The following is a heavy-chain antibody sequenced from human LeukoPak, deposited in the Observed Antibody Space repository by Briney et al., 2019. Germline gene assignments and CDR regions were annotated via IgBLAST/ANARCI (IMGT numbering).Heavy chain of an antibody. Sequence: ASVKVSCKASGYTFTSYGISWVRQAPGQGLEWMGWISAYNGNTNYAQKLQGRVTMTTDTSTSTAYMELRSLRSDDTAVYYCARDPPPNYDFWSGSRTVYYFDYWGQGTLVTVSS. CDR3: ARDPPPNYDFWSGSRTVYYFDY. CDR1: GYTFTSYG. V-gene: IGHV1-18*01. J-gene: IGHJ4*02. D-gene: IGHD3-3*01. CDR2: ISAYNGNT.